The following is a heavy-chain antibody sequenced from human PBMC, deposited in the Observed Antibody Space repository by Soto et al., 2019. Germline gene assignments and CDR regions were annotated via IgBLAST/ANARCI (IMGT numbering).Heavy chain of an antibody. CDR1: GFTFSSYG. V-gene: IGHV3-30*18. CDR3: ANEGEQWLVHSYAEYFQH. CDR2: ISYDGSNK. J-gene: IGHJ1*01. D-gene: IGHD6-19*01. Sequence: QVQLVESGGGVVQPGRSLRLSCAASGFTFSSYGMHWVRQAPGKGLEWVAVISYDGSNKYYADSVKGRFTISRDNSKNTLYLQMNSLRAEDTAVYYGANEGEQWLVHSYAEYFQHWGQGTLVTVSS.